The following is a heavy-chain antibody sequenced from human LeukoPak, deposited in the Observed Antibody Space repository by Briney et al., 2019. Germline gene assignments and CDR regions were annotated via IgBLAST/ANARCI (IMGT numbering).Heavy chain of an antibody. J-gene: IGHJ4*02. CDR3: ARQGVTYPDGYHFDY. Sequence: PSETLSLTCTVSGDSISSYYWSWIRQPPGKGLEWIGYIYYSGSTNYNPSLKSRVTISVDTSKNQFSLKLSSVTAADTAVYYCARQGVTYPDGYHFDYWGQGTLVTVSS. D-gene: IGHD2-21*02. CDR1: GDSISSYY. CDR2: IYYSGST. V-gene: IGHV4-59*08.